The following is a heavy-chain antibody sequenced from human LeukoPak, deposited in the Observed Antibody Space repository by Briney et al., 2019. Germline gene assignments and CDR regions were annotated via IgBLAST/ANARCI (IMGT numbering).Heavy chain of an antibody. CDR2: IGTSGRPI. V-gene: IGHV3-48*03. CDR1: GFTFDDYG. Sequence: GGSLRLSCAASGFTFDDYGMSWVRQAPGKGLEWLSVIGTSGRPIYYADSVKGRFTISRDNAKNSLYLQLNNLRGDDTAVYYCARVGLMIAFGGVKADAFDFWGQGTLVTVSS. J-gene: IGHJ3*01. D-gene: IGHD3-16*01. CDR3: ARVGLMIAFGGVKADAFDF.